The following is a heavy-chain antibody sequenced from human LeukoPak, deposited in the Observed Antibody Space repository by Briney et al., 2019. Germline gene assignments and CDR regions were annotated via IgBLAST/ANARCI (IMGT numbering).Heavy chain of an antibody. Sequence: GGSLRLSCSASGFTFNIYSLNWVRQAPGKGLEWVSVIYSGGSTYYADSVKGRFTISRDNSKNTLYLQMNSLRAEDTAVYYCARAPQRTHAFDIWGQGTMVTVSS. J-gene: IGHJ3*02. CDR3: ARAPQRTHAFDI. CDR2: IYSGGST. V-gene: IGHV3-53*01. CDR1: GFTFNIYS.